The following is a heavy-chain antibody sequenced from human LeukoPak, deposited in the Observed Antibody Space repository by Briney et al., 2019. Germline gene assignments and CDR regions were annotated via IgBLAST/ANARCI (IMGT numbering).Heavy chain of an antibody. CDR3: ARVGGTTPLFDGY. V-gene: IGHV1-2*02. D-gene: IGHD1-1*01. Sequence: ASVKVSCKASGYTFTGYYMHWVRQAPGQGLEWMGWINPNSGGTNYAQKFQGRVTMTRDTSISTAYMELSRLRSDDTAVYYCARVGGTTPLFDGYWGQGTLVTVSS. CDR1: GYTFTGYY. CDR2: INPNSGGT. J-gene: IGHJ4*02.